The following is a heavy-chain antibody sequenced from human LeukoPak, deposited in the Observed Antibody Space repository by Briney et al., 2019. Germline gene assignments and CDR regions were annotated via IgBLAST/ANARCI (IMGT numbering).Heavy chain of an antibody. CDR1: GGSISSSNW. CDR2: IYHSGST. D-gene: IGHD3-3*01. V-gene: IGHV4-4*02. J-gene: IGHJ5*02. CDR3: ARAKYDFWSGSTTSFDP. Sequence: SGTLSLTCAVSGGSISSSNWWSWVRQPPRKGLEWIGEIYHSGSTNYNPSLKSRVTISVDKSKNQFSLKLSSVTAADTAVYYCARAKYDFWSGSTTSFDPWGQGTLVTVSS.